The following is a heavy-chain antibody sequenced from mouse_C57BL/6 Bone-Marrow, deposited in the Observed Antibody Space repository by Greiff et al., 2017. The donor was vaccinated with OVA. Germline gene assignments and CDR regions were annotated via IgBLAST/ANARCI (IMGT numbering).Heavy chain of an antibody. V-gene: IGHV5-6*01. Sequence: EVKLVESGGDLVKPGGSLKLSCAASGFTFSSYGMSWVRQTPDKRLEWVATISSGGSYTYYPDSVKGRFTISRDNAKNTLYLQRSSLKSEDTAMYYCARIFSYWYFEVWGTGTSVTVSS. J-gene: IGHJ1*03. CDR2: ISSGGSYT. CDR3: ARIFSYWYFEV. CDR1: GFTFSSYG.